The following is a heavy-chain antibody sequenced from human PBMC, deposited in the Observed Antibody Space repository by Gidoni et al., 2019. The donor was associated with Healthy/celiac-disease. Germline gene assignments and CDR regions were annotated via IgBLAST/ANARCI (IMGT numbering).Heavy chain of an antibody. J-gene: IGHJ6*02. CDR3: ARARIAAAPTGGMDV. V-gene: IGHV3-11*01. D-gene: IGHD6-13*01. CDR1: GFTFSDYY. Sequence: QVQLVESGGGLVKPGGSLTLSCVASGFTFSDYYMSWIRQAPGKGLEWVSDISSSGSTIYYADSVKGRFTISRDNAKNSLYRQMNSLRAEDTAVYYCARARIAAAPTGGMDVWGQGTTVTVSS. CDR2: ISSSGSTI.